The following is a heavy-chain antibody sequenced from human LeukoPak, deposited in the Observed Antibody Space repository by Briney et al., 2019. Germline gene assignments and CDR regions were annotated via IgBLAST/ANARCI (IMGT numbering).Heavy chain of an antibody. J-gene: IGHJ4*02. D-gene: IGHD5-12*01. CDR2: ITDSGGST. V-gene: IGHV3-23*01. Sequence: GGSLRLSCAAPGFTFSSYAMTWVRQAPGQGLEWVSSITDSGGSTYYADSVKGRFTISRDNSKNTLYLQMNSLRAEDTAVYYCATAWQYCDYWGQGTLVTVSS. CDR1: GFTFSSYA. CDR3: ATAWQYCDY.